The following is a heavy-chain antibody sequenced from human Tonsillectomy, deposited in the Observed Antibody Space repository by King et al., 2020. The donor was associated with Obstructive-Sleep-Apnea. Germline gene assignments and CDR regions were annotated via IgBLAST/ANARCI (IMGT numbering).Heavy chain of an antibody. CDR1: GGSISSYY. CDR2: IYYSGST. CDR3: ARHGKSSGWYYFDY. D-gene: IGHD6-19*01. J-gene: IGHJ4*02. V-gene: IGHV4-59*08. Sequence: QLQESGPGLVKPSETLSLTCTVSGGSISSYYWSWIRQPPGKGLEWIGYIYYSGSTSYNPSLRSRVTISVDTSKNQFSLKLSSVTAADTAVYYCARHGKSSGWYYFDYWGQGTLVTVSS.